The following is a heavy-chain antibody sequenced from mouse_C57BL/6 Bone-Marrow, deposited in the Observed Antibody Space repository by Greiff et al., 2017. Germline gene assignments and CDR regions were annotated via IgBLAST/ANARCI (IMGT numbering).Heavy chain of an antibody. CDR1: GFNIKDDY. CDR3: TTPYYGSSWYFDV. V-gene: IGHV14-4*01. D-gene: IGHD1-1*01. J-gene: IGHJ1*03. Sequence: VHVKQSGAELVRPGASVKLSCTASGFNIKDDYMHWVKQRPEQGLEWIGWIDPENGDTEYASKFQGKATITADTSSNTAYLQLSSLTSEDTAVYYCTTPYYGSSWYFDVWGTGTTVTVSS. CDR2: IDPENGDT.